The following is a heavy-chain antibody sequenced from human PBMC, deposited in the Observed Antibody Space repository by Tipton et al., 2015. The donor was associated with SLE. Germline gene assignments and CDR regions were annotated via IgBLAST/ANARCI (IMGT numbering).Heavy chain of an antibody. CDR2: IWYDGNTE. Sequence: RSLRLSCAASGFIFSDYSMNWVRQAPGKGLEWVAVIWYDGNTEYYADSVKGRFLISRDNSNSTLYLQMDSLRAEDTAVYYCARGTTMIYDYWGQGTLVTVSS. CDR3: ARGTTMIYDY. D-gene: IGHD3-22*01. CDR1: GFIFSDYS. J-gene: IGHJ4*02. V-gene: IGHV3-33*08.